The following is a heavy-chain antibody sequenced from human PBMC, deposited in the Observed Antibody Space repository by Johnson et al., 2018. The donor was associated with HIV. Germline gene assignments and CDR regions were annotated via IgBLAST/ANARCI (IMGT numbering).Heavy chain of an antibody. CDR1: GLTFDDYA. CDR2: ISCNSGSI. Sequence: VQLVESGGGLVKTGGSLRLSCAVSGLTFDDYAMHWVRQAPGKGLEWVSGISCNSGSIDYADSVTGRFTISRDNANYSLYLQMNSLRAKDTALYYCAKDQGWRWLRSGGAIDIWGQGTMVTVSS. CDR3: AKDQGWRWLRSGGAIDI. J-gene: IGHJ3*02. D-gene: IGHD5-24*01. V-gene: IGHV3-9*01.